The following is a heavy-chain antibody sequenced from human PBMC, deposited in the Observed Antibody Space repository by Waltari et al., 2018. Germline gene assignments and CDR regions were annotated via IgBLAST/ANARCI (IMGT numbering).Heavy chain of an antibody. CDR3: ARIQLPWDGFDY. V-gene: IGHV1-69*02. Sequence: QVQLVQSGAEVKKPGSSVKVSCKASGGTFSSYTISWVRQAPGQGLEWMGRIIPILGIANYAQKFQGRVTITADKSTSTAYMELSSLRSEDTAVYYSARIQLPWDGFDYWGQGTLVTVSS. CDR2: IIPILGIA. D-gene: IGHD5-18*01. J-gene: IGHJ4*02. CDR1: GGTFSSYT.